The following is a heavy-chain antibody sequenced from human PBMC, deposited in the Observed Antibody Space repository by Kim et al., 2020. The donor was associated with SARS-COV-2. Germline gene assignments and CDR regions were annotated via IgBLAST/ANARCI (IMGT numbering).Heavy chain of an antibody. CDR3: ARGWEQPYF. D-gene: IGHD1-1*01. V-gene: IGHV4-34*01. CDR2: INHSGTT. CDR1: GGSFSGDY. J-gene: IGHJ4*02. Sequence: SETLSLTCAVYGGSFSGDYWSWIRQPPGRGLEWIGDINHSGTTNYNSSIKSRVTVSLDTSKKQFTLKLTSVTAADTAVYYCARGWEQPYFWGQGTPVTVSS.